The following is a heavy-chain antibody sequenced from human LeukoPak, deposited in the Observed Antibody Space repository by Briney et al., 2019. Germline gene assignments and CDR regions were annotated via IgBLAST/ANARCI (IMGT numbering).Heavy chain of an antibody. CDR3: ARAYDSSGYPD. D-gene: IGHD3-22*01. J-gene: IGHJ4*02. CDR2: IYSGGST. V-gene: IGHV3-53*01. Sequence: ETLSLTCAVYGGSFSGYYWSWIRQPPGKGLEWVSVIYSGGSTYYADSVKGRFTISRDNSKNTLYLQMNSLRAEDTAVYYCARAYDSSGYPDWGQGTLVTVSS. CDR1: GGSFSGYY.